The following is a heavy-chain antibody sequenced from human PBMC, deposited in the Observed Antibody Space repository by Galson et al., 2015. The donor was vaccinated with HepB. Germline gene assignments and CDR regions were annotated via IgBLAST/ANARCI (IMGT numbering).Heavy chain of an antibody. V-gene: IGHV1-46*03. J-gene: IGHJ3*02. CDR3: ARDRGRITIFGVVTRGGRYDAFDI. D-gene: IGHD3-3*01. Sequence: SVKVSCKASGYTFTSYYMHWVRQAPGQGLEWMGIINPSGGSTSYAQKFQGRVTMTRDTSTSTVYMELSSLRSEDTAVYYCARDRGRITIFGVVTRGGRYDAFDIWGQGTMVTVSS. CDR2: INPSGGST. CDR1: GYTFTSYY.